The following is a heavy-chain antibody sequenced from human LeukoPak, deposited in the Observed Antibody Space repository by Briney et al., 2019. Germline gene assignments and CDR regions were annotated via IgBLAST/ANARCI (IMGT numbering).Heavy chain of an antibody. CDR2: IYYSGST. V-gene: IGHV4-30-4*01. CDR1: GGSISSGDYY. D-gene: IGHD5-24*01. CDR3: ARGQMATITPYFDY. Sequence: SETLSLTCTVSGGSISSGDYYWSWIRQPPGKGLEWIGYIYYSGSTYYNPSLKSRVTISVDTSKNQFSLKLSSVTAADTAVYYCARGQMATITPYFDYWGQGTLVTVSS. J-gene: IGHJ4*02.